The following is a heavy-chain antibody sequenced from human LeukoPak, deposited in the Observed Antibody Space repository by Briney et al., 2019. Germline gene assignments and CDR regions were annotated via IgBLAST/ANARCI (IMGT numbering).Heavy chain of an antibody. CDR2: INHSGST. D-gene: IGHD6-13*01. CDR1: GFTFSDYY. V-gene: IGHV4-34*01. Sequence: GSLRLSCAASGFTFSDYYMSWIRQPPGKGLEWIGEINHSGSTNYNPSLKSRVTISVDTSKNQFSLKLSSVTAADTAVYYCARAPRKQQLIYYGMDVWGQGTTVTVSS. CDR3: ARAPRKQQLIYYGMDV. J-gene: IGHJ6*02.